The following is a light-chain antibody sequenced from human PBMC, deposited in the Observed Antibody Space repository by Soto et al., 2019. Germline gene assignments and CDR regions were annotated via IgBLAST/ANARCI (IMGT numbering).Light chain of an antibody. Sequence: DIQLTQSPSVLSASVGDTVTITCRASQALSNYLAWYQQKPGKAPKLLIYDASSLESGVPSRFSGSGSGTEFTLTISSLQPDDFATYYCQQYNSYPGTFGQGTKVDIK. CDR2: DAS. J-gene: IGKJ1*01. V-gene: IGKV1-9*01. CDR1: QALSNY. CDR3: QQYNSYPGT.